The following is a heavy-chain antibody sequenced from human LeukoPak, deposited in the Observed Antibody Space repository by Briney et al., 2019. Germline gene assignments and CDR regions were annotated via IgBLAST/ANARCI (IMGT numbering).Heavy chain of an antibody. CDR3: ARGGNRFGGFYFDY. Sequence: SQTLSLTCTVSADSLSSGGHYWAWIRQLPGKGLESIGFIHHSGSSRHNPSLKDRVATSVDASRKQFALRLSSVTAADTAIYYCARGGNRFGGFYFDYWGQGIQVIVSS. CDR1: ADSLSSGGHY. J-gene: IGHJ4*02. CDR2: IHHSGSS. D-gene: IGHD3-10*01. V-gene: IGHV4-31*03.